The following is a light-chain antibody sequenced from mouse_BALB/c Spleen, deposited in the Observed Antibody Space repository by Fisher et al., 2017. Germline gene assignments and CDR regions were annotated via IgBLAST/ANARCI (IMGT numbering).Light chain of an antibody. CDR2: LTS. CDR1: SSVSSSY. CDR3: QQFTSSPFT. J-gene: IGKJ4*01. Sequence: IVITQSPAIMSASLGERVTMTCTASSSVSSSYLHWYQQKPRSSPKPWIYLTSNLASGVPARFSGSGSGNSYSLTISSMEGEDAATYYCQQFTSSPFTFGSGTKLEIK. V-gene: IGKV4-74*01.